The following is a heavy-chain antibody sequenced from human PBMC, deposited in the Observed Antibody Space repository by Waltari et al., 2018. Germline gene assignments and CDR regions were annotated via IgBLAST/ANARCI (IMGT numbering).Heavy chain of an antibody. D-gene: IGHD3-3*01. CDR3: VSSLYDFWSGGWAFDI. CDR1: GGTFSSYA. J-gene: IGHJ3*02. CDR2: IIPIFGTA. V-gene: IGHV1-69*13. Sequence: QVQLVQSGAEVKKPGSSVKVSCKASGGTFSSYAISWVRQAPGQGLEWMGRIIPIFGTANYAQKFQGRVTITADKSTSTAYMELSSLRSEDTAVYYCVSSLYDFWSGGWAFDIWGQGTMVTVSS.